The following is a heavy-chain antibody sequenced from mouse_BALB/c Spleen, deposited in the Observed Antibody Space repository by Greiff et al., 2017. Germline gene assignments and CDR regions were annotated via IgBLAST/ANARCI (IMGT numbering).Heavy chain of an antibody. Sequence: EVKLQESGPGLVKPSQSLSLTCSVTGYSITSGYYWNWIRQFPGNKLEWMGYISYDGSNNYNPSLKNRISITRDTSKNQFFLKLNSVTTEDTATYYCARWATATAYWGQGTLVTVSA. CDR3: ARWATATAY. CDR2: ISYDGSN. V-gene: IGHV3-6*02. CDR1: GYSITSGYY. D-gene: IGHD1-2*01. J-gene: IGHJ3*01.